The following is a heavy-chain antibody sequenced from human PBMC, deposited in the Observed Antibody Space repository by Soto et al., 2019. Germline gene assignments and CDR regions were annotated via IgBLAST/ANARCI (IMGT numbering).Heavy chain of an antibody. J-gene: IGHJ4*02. V-gene: IGHV3-21*01. CDR2: ISSSSSYI. Sequence: PGGSLRLSCAAFGFTFSSYSMNWVRQAPGKGLEWVSSISSSSSYIYYADSVKGRFTISRDNAKNSLYLQMNSLRAEDTAVYYCARDTLNLSPLDYWGQGTLVTVSS. CDR3: ARDTLNLSPLDY. CDR1: GFTFSSYS. D-gene: IGHD3-16*02.